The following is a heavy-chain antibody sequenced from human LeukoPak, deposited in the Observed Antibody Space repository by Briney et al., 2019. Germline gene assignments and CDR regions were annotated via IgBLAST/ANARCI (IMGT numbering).Heavy chain of an antibody. D-gene: IGHD3-22*01. CDR3: AKDNYYDSSGYPFFDY. Sequence: GRSLRLSCAASGFTFDDYAMHWVRQAPGKGVEWVSGISWNSGSIGYADSVKGRFTISRDNAKNSLYLQMNSLRAEDTALYYCAKDNYYDSSGYPFFDYWGQGTLVTVSS. CDR1: GFTFDDYA. J-gene: IGHJ4*02. CDR2: ISWNSGSI. V-gene: IGHV3-9*01.